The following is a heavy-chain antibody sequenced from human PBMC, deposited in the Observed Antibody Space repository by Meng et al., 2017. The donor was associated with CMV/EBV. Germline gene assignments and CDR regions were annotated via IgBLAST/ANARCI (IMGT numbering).Heavy chain of an antibody. J-gene: IGHJ4*02. CDR2: IYSGGSST. D-gene: IGHD3-3*01. CDR3: AKGKRFLEWLFDY. V-gene: IGHV3-23*03. Sequence: GESLKISCAASGFTFSSYAMSWVRQAPGKGLEWVSVIYSGGSSTYYADSVKGRFTISRDNSKNTLYLQMNSLRAEDTAVYYCAKGKRFLEWLFDYWGQGTLVTVS. CDR1: GFTFSSYA.